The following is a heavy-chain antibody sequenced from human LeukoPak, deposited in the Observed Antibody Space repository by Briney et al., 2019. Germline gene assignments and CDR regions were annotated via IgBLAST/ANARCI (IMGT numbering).Heavy chain of an antibody. CDR2: IYTSGST. Sequence: PSETLSLTCTVSGGSISSYYWSWIRQPAGKGLEWIGRIYTSGSTNYNPSPKSRVTMSVDTSKNQFSLKLSSVTAADTAVYYCARESARSGQTVPFDYWGQGTLVTVSS. D-gene: IGHD2-15*01. CDR1: GGSISSYY. J-gene: IGHJ4*02. CDR3: ARESARSGQTVPFDY. V-gene: IGHV4-4*07.